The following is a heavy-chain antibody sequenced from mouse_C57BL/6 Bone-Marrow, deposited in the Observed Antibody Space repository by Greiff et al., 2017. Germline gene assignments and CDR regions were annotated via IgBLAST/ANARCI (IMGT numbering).Heavy chain of an antibody. CDR3: RPIYYDAMDY. J-gene: IGHJ4*01. Sequence: VQLQQSGAELVRPGASVKMSCTASGFNINDDYMHWVKQRPEQGLEWIGWIDPEYGDTDNASKFKGKATITADTSSNTAYLQLSSLTSEDAAVYYCRPIYYDAMDYWGQGTSVTVSS. CDR1: GFNINDDY. D-gene: IGHD2-1*01. V-gene: IGHV14-4*01. CDR2: IDPEYGDT.